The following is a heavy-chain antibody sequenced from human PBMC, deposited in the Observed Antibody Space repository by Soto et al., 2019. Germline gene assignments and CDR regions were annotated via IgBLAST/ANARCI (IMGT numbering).Heavy chain of an antibody. V-gene: IGHV3-23*01. Sequence: GGSLRLSCAASGFTFSSYAMSWVRQAPGKGLEWVSAISGSGGSTYYAESVKGRFTISRDNSKNTLYLQMNSLRAEDTAVYYCAKPPARRYSSSTNWGQGTLVTVSS. CDR2: ISGSGGST. D-gene: IGHD6-6*01. CDR3: AKPPARRYSSSTN. J-gene: IGHJ4*02. CDR1: GFTFSSYA.